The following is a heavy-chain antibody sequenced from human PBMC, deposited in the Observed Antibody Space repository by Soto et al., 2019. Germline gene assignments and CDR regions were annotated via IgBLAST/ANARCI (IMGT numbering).Heavy chain of an antibody. CDR2: ISYDGNNK. CDR3: ARGPSSLARFDY. J-gene: IGHJ4*02. Sequence: PVGSLRLSCAASGFTFSSYAMHWVRQAPGKGLEWVAVISYDGNNKYYADSVKGRFTISRDNSKNTLYLQMNSLRAEDTAVYYCARGPSSLARFDYWGQGTLVTVSS. V-gene: IGHV3-30-3*01. D-gene: IGHD2-2*01. CDR1: GFTFSSYA.